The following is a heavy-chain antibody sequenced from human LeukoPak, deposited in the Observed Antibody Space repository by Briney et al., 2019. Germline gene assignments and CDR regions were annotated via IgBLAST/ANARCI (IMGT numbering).Heavy chain of an antibody. CDR2: IYYSGST. CDR1: GGSMSSYF. Sequence: SETLSLTCTVSGGSMSSYFWSWIRQPPGKGLEWIGYIYYSGSTNYNPSLQSRVTISVDTSKNQFSLKLSSVTAADTAVYYCASSGGVAARRSYFSYWGQGTLVTVSS. V-gene: IGHV4-59*01. CDR3: ASSGGVAARRSYFSY. J-gene: IGHJ4*02. D-gene: IGHD6-6*01.